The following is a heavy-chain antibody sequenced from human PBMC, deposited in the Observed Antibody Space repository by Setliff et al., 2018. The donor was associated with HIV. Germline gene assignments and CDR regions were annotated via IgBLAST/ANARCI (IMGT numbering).Heavy chain of an antibody. CDR3: ARGLNYYGSGSYLTLGY. CDR2: IDHSGST. J-gene: IGHJ4*02. Sequence: SETLSLTCAVYGGSFNDYYWTWIRQPPGKGLEWIGEIDHSGSTKYHASLKSRVTISIDTSKNQISLKLSSVTAADTAVYYCARGLNYYGSGSYLTLGYWGQGTLVTVSS. CDR1: GGSFNDYY. V-gene: IGHV4-34*01. D-gene: IGHD3-10*01.